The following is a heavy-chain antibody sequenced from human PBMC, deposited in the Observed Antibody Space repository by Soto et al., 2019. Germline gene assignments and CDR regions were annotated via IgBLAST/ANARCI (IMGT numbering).Heavy chain of an antibody. CDR1: GFTFSSYG. Sequence: GGSLRLSCAASGFTFSSYGMHWVLQAPGKGLEWVAVISYDGSNKYYADSVKGRFTISRDNSKNTLYLQMNSLRAEDTAVYYCAKDYHFDYDFCCDAFDSWGQGTLVTVSS. CDR3: AKDYHFDYDFCCDAFDS. CDR2: ISYDGSNK. J-gene: IGHJ3*02. D-gene: IGHD3-3*01. V-gene: IGHV3-30*18.